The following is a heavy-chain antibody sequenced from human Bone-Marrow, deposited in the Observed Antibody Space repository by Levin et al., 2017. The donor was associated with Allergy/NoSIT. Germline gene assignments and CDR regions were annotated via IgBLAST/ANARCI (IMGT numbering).Heavy chain of an antibody. CDR2: IYVGDSDS. V-gene: IGHV5-51*01. CDR3: ARIRDGEFRKPFDV. D-gene: IGHD4-17*01. CDR1: GYNFPTYW. Sequence: NHGESLKISCQASGYNFPTYWIGWVRQTPGKGLEWMGVIYVGDSDSRYSPSFEGQVTISADKSTTTVYLQWSSLRASDSGMYFCARIRDGEFRKPFDVWGQGTMVTVSS. J-gene: IGHJ3*01.